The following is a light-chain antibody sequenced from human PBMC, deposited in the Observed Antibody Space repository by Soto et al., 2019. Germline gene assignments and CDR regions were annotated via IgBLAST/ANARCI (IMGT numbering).Light chain of an antibody. V-gene: IGLV1-44*01. J-gene: IGLJ1*01. CDR2: TND. Sequence: QAVVTQPPSASGTPGQRVTISCYGSSSNMGSNTVHWFQQFPGTAPRLLISTNDQRPSGVPDRFIGSNSGTSASLAISGLQFEDEADYYCAVWDDRLNGHVFGTGTKVTVL. CDR1: SSNMGSNT. CDR3: AVWDDRLNGHV.